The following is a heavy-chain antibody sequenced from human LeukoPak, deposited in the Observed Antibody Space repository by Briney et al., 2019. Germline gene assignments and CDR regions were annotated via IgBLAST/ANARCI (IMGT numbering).Heavy chain of an antibody. J-gene: IGHJ4*02. CDR2: ISSSSSYI. Sequence: PGGSLRLSCAASGFTFSSYSMNWVRQAPGKGLEWVSSISSSSSYIYYADSVKGRFTISRDNAKNSLYLQMNSLRAEDTAVYYCAKQQLFVGPNDYWGQGTLVTASS. V-gene: IGHV3-21*01. CDR1: GFTFSSYS. CDR3: AKQQLFVGPNDY. D-gene: IGHD6-13*01.